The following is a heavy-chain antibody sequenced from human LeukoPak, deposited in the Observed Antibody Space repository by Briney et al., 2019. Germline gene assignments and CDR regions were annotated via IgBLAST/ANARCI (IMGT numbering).Heavy chain of an antibody. J-gene: IGHJ4*02. V-gene: IGHV3-23*01. CDR1: GFTLRNYA. Sequence: TGGSLRLSCAASGFTLRNYAMSWVRQAPGKGLEWVSVIAGSGGGTYYADSVKGRFTISRDTSKNTLYLQMNSLRAEDTAVYYCAKDFSGGFYDILTGYYNDHFDYWGQGTLVTVSS. CDR3: AKDFSGGFYDILTGYYNDHFDY. D-gene: IGHD3-9*01. CDR2: IAGSGGGT.